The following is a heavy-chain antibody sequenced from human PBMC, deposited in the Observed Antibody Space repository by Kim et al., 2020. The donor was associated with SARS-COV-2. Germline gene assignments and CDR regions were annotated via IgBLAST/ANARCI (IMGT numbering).Heavy chain of an antibody. CDR1: GYSFTSYW. J-gene: IGHJ4*02. V-gene: IGHV5-51*01. CDR2: IYPGDSDT. CDR3: ASSDSSGYWAGWYYFDY. D-gene: IGHD3-22*01. Sequence: GESLKISCKGSGYSFTSYWIGWVRQMPGKGLEWMGIIYPGDSDTRYSPSFQGQVTISADKSISTAYLQWSSPKASDTAMYYCASSDSSGYWAGWYYFDYWGQGTLVTVSS.